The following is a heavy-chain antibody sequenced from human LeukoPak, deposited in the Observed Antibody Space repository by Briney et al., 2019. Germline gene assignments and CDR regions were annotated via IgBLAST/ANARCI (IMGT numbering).Heavy chain of an antibody. CDR1: GGSISSGGYY. D-gene: IGHD3-10*01. V-gene: IGHV4-30-2*01. CDR2: IYHSGST. CDR3: ARVLWDAFDI. J-gene: IGHJ3*02. Sequence: SETLSLTCTVSGGSISSGGYYWSWIRQPPGKGLEWIGYIYHSGSTYYNPSLKSRVTISVDRSKNQFSLKLSSVTAADTAVYYCARVLWDAFDIWGQGTMVTVSS.